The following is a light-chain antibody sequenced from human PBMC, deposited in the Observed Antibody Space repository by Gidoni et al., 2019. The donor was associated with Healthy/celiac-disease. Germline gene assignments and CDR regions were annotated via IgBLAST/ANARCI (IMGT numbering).Light chain of an antibody. J-gene: IGLJ2*01. V-gene: IGLV3-21*02. CDR2: DDS. Sequence: SYVLTQPPSVSVAPRQTARITCGGNNIGSKSWHWDQQTPGQAPVLVVYDDSGRPSGIPARFSGSNTGNTSTLTISRVEAGDEADYYCQVWDSSSVLFGGGTKLTVL. CDR3: QVWDSSSVL. CDR1: NIGSKS.